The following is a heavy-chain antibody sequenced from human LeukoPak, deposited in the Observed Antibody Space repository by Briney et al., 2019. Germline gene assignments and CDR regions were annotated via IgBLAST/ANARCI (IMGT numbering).Heavy chain of an antibody. CDR3: ARGSYYYGSGSYYKVYDY. J-gene: IGHJ4*02. V-gene: IGHV3-64*01. CDR2: ISSNVGST. D-gene: IGHD3-10*01. CDR1: GFTFSSYA. Sequence: PGGSLRLSCAASGFTFSSYAMHWVRQAPGKGLEYVSAISSNVGSTYYANSVKGRFTISRDNSKNTLYLQMGSLRAGDMAVYYCARGSYYYGSGSYYKVYDYWGQGTLVTVSS.